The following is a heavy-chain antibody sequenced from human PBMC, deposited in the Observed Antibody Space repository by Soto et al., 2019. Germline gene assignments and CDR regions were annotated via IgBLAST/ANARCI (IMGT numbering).Heavy chain of an antibody. D-gene: IGHD3-22*01. Sequence: SLRLSCAASGFPFSRYEIHCFLQFPGRVLEWVALISHDGSNKYYVDSVKGRFIISRDNSKNTVYLQMNSLRTEDTALYYCAKDADFDTRNLHHWGQGTLVTVSS. CDR3: AKDADFDTRNLHH. CDR1: GFPFSRYE. CDR2: ISHDGSNK. J-gene: IGHJ5*02. V-gene: IGHV3-30*18.